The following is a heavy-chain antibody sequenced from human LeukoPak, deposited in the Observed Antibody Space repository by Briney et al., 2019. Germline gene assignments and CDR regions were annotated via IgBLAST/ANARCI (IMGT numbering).Heavy chain of an antibody. CDR1: GFTVSRNY. CDR3: ARAEVLSFFDS. J-gene: IGHJ4*02. Sequence: GSLRLSCTATGFTVSRNYMNWVRQAPGKGLEWVSVIYTGGSTYYADSVKGRFNISRDNSKNTVYLQMNSLRPEDTAVYYCARAEVLSFFDSWGQGTLVTVSS. V-gene: IGHV3-66*02. D-gene: IGHD4/OR15-4a*01. CDR2: IYTGGST.